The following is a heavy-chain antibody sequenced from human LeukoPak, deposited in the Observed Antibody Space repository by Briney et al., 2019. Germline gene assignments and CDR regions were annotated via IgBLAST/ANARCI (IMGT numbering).Heavy chain of an antibody. CDR1: GGSISSGGYS. D-gene: IGHD5-18*01. V-gene: IGHV4-31*03. J-gene: IGHJ4*02. CDR2: IYYSGST. Sequence: PSETLSLTCTVSGGSISSGGYSWSWIRQHPGKGLEWIGYIYYSGSTYYNPSLKSRVTISVDTSKNQFSLKLSSVTAADTAVYYCARGVRYSYGYRTYYLDYWGQGTLVTVSS. CDR3: ARGVRYSYGYRTYYLDY.